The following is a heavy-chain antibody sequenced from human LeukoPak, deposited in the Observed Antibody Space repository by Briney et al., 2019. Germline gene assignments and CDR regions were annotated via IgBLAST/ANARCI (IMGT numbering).Heavy chain of an antibody. CDR1: GGPISSYY. CDR3: ARDVQNYYYYYMDV. Sequence: SETLSLTCTVSGGPISSYYWSWIRQPPGKGLEWIGYIYYSGSTNYNPSLKSRVTISVDTSRNQFSLNLSSVTAADTAVYYCARDVQNYYYYYMDVWGKGTTVTVSS. CDR2: IYYSGST. J-gene: IGHJ6*03. V-gene: IGHV4-59*01.